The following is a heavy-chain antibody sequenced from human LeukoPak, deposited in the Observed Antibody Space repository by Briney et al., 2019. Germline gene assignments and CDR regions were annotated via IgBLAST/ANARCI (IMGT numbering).Heavy chain of an antibody. V-gene: IGHV3-53*01. J-gene: IGHJ6*03. CDR3: RGGSGSYRTPYYYTDV. D-gene: IGHD3-10*01. CDR2: IYSGGST. Sequence: RQAPGQGLHWASVIYSGGSTYYADSVKGRFTISRDNSKNTLYLQMNSLRAEDTDVYYCRGGSGSYRTPYYYTDVWGTGTTVTVSS.